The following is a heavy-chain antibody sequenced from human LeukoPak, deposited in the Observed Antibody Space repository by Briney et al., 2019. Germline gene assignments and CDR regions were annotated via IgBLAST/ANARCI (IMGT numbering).Heavy chain of an antibody. CDR2: ISSSGSTI. CDR3: ARDRGFGEIHYYYYYGMDV. CDR1: GFTFSSYE. J-gene: IGHJ6*02. V-gene: IGHV3-48*03. Sequence: GGSLRLSCAASGFTFSSYEMDWVRQAPGKGLEWVSYISSSGSTIYYADSVKGRFTISRDNAKNSLYLQMNSLRAEDTAVYYCARDRGFGEIHYYYYYGMDVWGQGTTVTVSS. D-gene: IGHD3-10*01.